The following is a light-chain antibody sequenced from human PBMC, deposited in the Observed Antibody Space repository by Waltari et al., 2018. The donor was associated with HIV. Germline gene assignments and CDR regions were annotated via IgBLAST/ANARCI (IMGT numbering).Light chain of an antibody. Sequence: SGLTQPASLSGFPGQSITISCTGAVPDFGFSNFISWYQQQPGKVPKVILSEVDRRASGISHRFSGSKSGNTASLTIAGLQTEDEAVYYCASYTANDTVIFAGGTTVTVL. V-gene: IGLV2-14*01. CDR1: VPDFGFSNF. CDR3: ASYTANDTVI. J-gene: IGLJ2*01. CDR2: EVD.